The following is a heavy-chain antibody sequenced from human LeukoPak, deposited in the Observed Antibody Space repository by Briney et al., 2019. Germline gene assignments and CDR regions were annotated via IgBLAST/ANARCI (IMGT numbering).Heavy chain of an antibody. V-gene: IGHV3-30-3*01. CDR1: GFTFSSYA. Sequence: GRSLRLSCAASGFTFSSYAMHWVRKAPAKGREWVAVISYDGSNKYYADSVKGRFTISRDNSKNTLYLQMNSLRAEDTAVYYCARDRWELLGWFDPWGQGTLVTVSS. J-gene: IGHJ5*02. D-gene: IGHD1-26*01. CDR3: ARDRWELLGWFDP. CDR2: ISYDGSNK.